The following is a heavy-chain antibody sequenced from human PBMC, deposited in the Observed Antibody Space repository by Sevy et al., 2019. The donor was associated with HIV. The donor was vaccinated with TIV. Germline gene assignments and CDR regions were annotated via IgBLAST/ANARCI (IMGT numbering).Heavy chain of an antibody. CDR3: ARGVAPYSYGYRDHHGGFDY. V-gene: IGHV4-59*01. CDR1: GGSISSYY. D-gene: IGHD5-18*01. Sequence: SETLSLTCTVSGGSISSYYWSRIRQPPGKGLEWIGYIYYSGSTNYNPSLKSRVTISVDTSKNQFSLKLSSVTAADTAVYYCARGVAPYSYGYRDHHGGFDYWGQGTLVTVSS. J-gene: IGHJ4*02. CDR2: IYYSGST.